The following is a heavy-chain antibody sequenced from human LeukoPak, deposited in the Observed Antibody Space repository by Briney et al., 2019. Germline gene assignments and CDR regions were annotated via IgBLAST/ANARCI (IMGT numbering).Heavy chain of an antibody. V-gene: IGHV3-23*01. Sequence: GGSLRLSCAASGFTVSSNYMSWVRQAPGKGLEWVSAISVSGGSTYYADSVKGRFTISRDNSKNTLYLQMNSLRAEDTAVYYCAKDVGYSSSWYYFDYWGQGTLVTVSS. CDR1: GFTVSSNY. J-gene: IGHJ4*02. CDR3: AKDVGYSSSWYYFDY. D-gene: IGHD6-13*01. CDR2: ISVSGGST.